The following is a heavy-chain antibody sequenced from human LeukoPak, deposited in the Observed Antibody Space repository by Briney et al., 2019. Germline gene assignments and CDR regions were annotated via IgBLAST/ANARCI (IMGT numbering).Heavy chain of an antibody. J-gene: IGHJ5*01. Sequence: QTGGSLRLSCAASGFTFSIYAMSWVRQAPGKGLEWVSGISSSGGSTYYADSVKGRFTISRDNSKNTLYLQMNSLRAEDTAVYYCAKEQGRASWYPAWGQGTLVNVSS. D-gene: IGHD6-13*01. CDR2: ISSSGGST. CDR3: AKEQGRASWYPA. CDR1: GFTFSIYA. V-gene: IGHV3-23*01.